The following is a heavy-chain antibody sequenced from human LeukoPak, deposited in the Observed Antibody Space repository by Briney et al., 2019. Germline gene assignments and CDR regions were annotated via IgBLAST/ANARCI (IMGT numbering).Heavy chain of an antibody. CDR3: ASRERSGSYQRYAFDI. J-gene: IGHJ3*02. CDR1: GYTFTSYG. CDR2: ISAYNGNT. V-gene: IGHV1-18*01. Sequence: ASVKVSCKASGYTFTSYGISWVRQAPGQGLEWMGWISAYNGNTNYAQKLQGRVTMTTDTSTSTAYMELRSLRSEDTAVYYCASRERSGSYQRYAFDIWGQGTMVTVSS. D-gene: IGHD1-26*01.